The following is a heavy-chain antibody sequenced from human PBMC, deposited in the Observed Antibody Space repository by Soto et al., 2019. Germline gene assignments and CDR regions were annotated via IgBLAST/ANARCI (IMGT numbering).Heavy chain of an antibody. D-gene: IGHD3-22*01. CDR2: INPNSGGT. J-gene: IGHJ4*02. Sequence: ASVKVSCKASGYTFTGYYMHWVRQAPGQGQEWMGWINPNSGGTNYAQKLQGRVTVTTDTSTSTAYMELRSLVSDDTAVYYCARTTAYETSGYYYHTYWGQGTQVTVSS. CDR1: GYTFTGYY. V-gene: IGHV1-2*02. CDR3: ARTTAYETSGYYYHTY.